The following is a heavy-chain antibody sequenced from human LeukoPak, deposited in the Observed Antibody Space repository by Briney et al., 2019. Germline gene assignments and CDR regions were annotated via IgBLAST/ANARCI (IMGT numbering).Heavy chain of an antibody. J-gene: IGHJ2*01. V-gene: IGHV4-34*01. Sequence: SETLSLTCAVSGGSFSGFYWSWIRQPPGKGLEWIGEMHHSGATSYKPSLRSRVTISGGTSKNQFSQNLNSVTAADTAVYYCARGILGYYYFDLWGRGTLVTVSS. CDR3: ARGILGYYYFDL. D-gene: IGHD2/OR15-2a*01. CDR2: MHHSGAT. CDR1: GGSFSGFY.